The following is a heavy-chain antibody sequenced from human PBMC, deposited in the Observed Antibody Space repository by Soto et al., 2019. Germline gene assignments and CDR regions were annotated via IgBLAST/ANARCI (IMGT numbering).Heavy chain of an antibody. CDR3: ASIYSGRFWGAFDI. CDR1: GGSISSYY. J-gene: IGHJ3*02. D-gene: IGHD1-26*01. V-gene: IGHV4-4*07. CDR2: IYTSGST. Sequence: SETLSLTCTVSGGSISSYYWSWIRQPAGRGLEWIGRIYTSGSTNYNPSLKSRVTMSVDTSKNQFSLKLSSVTAADTAVYYCASIYSGRFWGAFDIWGQGTMVTVSS.